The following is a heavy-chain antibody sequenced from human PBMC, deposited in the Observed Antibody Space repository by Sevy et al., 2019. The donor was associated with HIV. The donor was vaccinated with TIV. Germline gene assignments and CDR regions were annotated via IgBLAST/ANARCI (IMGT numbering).Heavy chain of an antibody. CDR2: INQDGSDK. CDR3: ARWYATDWQRRHFDN. J-gene: IGHJ4*02. Sequence: GGSLRLSCAASRFTFSTYWMTWVRQAPGTRLEWVAYINQDGSDKNYVDSVRGRFTIARDNAKNSLSLQMNSLRAEDTAIYFCARWYATDWQRRHFDNWGQGTLVTVSS. D-gene: IGHD2-2*01. CDR1: RFTFSTYW. V-gene: IGHV3-7*01.